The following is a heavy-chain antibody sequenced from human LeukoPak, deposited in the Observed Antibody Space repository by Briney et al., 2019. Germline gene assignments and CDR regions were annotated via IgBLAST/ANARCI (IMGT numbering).Heavy chain of an antibody. J-gene: IGHJ4*02. CDR1: GFTLSSYV. Sequence: GRSLRHSCAASGFTLSSYVMHWVRQAPGKGLGWVAVIWYDGSNKYYADSVKGRFTISRDSSKNTLYLQMNSLRAEDTAVYYCARERVLLWFGELLDWGQGTLVTVP. V-gene: IGHV3-33*01. CDR3: ARERVLLWFGELLD. CDR2: IWYDGSNK. D-gene: IGHD3-10*01.